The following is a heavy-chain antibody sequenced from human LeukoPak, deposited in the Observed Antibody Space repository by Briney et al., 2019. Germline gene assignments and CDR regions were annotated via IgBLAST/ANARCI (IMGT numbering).Heavy chain of an antibody. CDR3: ASYTLSYGDS. CDR1: GVTFSKAS. Sequence: GSLSLTCAVSGVTFSKASMLWCRNAQGKGMDLVWSGSIGSSGYTYYDHSLKGRFTISIDKSKNSLCLQMNTLTAEDTAVYYWASYTLSYGDSWGQGTLVTVSS. D-gene: IGHD3-16*01. J-gene: IGHJ4*02. CDR2: GSIGSSGYT. V-gene: IGHV3-21*06.